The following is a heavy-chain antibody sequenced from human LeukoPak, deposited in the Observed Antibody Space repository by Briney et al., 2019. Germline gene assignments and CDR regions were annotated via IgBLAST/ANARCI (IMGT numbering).Heavy chain of an antibody. J-gene: IGHJ4*02. CDR3: ARAGGGWNDH. CDR1: GFTFSNYW. D-gene: IGHD6-19*01. V-gene: IGHV3-7*05. CDR2: IKPDGSEK. Sequence: GGPLRLSCVASGFTFSNYWVSWVRQAPGKGREWVDNIKPDGSEKYYLDSVKGRFTVSRENAKNSQYLQMSSLRADDTAVYFWARAGGGWNDHWGQGTLVTVSS.